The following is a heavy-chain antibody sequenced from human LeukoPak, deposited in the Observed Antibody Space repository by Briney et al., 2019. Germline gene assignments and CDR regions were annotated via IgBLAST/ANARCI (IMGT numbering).Heavy chain of an antibody. D-gene: IGHD3-22*01. Sequence: GGSLRLSCAASGFTFSIYAMSWVRQAPGKGLEWVSSISSSSSYIYYADSVKGRFTISRDNAKNSLYLQMNSLRAEDTAVYYCARYYYDSSGYSYWGQGTLVTVSS. CDR1: GFTFSIYA. CDR2: ISSSSSYI. CDR3: ARYYYDSSGYSY. J-gene: IGHJ4*02. V-gene: IGHV3-21*01.